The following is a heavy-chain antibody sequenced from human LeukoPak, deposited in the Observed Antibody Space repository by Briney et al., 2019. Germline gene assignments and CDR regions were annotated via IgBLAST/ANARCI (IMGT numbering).Heavy chain of an antibody. CDR2: INPNSGGT. J-gene: IGHJ4*02. CDR3: ARANYDSTVVTGDYFDY. CDR1: GYTFTGYY. Sequence: ASVKVSCKASGYTFTGYYMHRVRQAPGQGLEWMGWINPNSGGTNYAQKFQGRVTMTRDTSISTAYMELSRLRSDDTAVYYCARANYDSTVVTGDYFDYWGQGTLVTVSS. V-gene: IGHV1-2*02. D-gene: IGHD4-23*01.